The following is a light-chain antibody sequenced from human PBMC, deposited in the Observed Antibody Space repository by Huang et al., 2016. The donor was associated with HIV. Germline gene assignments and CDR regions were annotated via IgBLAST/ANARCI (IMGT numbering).Light chain of an antibody. CDR1: QSLFFSSNKRSY. V-gene: IGKV4-1*01. Sequence: DIVMTQSPDSLAVSLGERATINCRSSQSLFFSSNKRSYLAWYQKKPGQPPKLVISWASARESGVPDRFSGSGSETHFTLTISRLQAEDVAVYYCQQYYHNPLTFGGGTKVEI. J-gene: IGKJ4*01. CDR2: WAS. CDR3: QQYYHNPLT.